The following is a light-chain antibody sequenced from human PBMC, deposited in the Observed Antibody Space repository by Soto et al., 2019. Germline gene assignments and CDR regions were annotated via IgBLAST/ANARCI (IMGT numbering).Light chain of an antibody. V-gene: IGLV2-14*03. CDR2: DVS. CDR3: TSYRRGPLYV. J-gene: IGLJ1*01. Sequence: SVLTQPASVSGSPGQSITISCTGISADVSGSIFVSWYQHRPGKAPRLILYDVSHRPSGVSNRFSGSKAGDTASLTISGLQLEDEADYYCTSYRRGPLYVFGTGTKVTVL. CDR1: SADVSGSIF.